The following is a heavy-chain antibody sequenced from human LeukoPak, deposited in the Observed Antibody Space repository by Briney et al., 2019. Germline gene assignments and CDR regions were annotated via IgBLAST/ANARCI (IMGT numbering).Heavy chain of an antibody. V-gene: IGHV3-7*01. CDR2: IKQDGSEK. CDR3: ARASPPGGDYYYYYMDV. J-gene: IGHJ6*03. CDR1: GFTFSFYW. D-gene: IGHD3-10*01. Sequence: PGGSLRLSRAASGFTFSFYWMSWVRQAPGKGLEWVANIKQDGSEKYYVDSVKGRFTTSRDNAKNSLYLQMNSLRAEDTAVYYCARASPPGGDYYYYYMDVWGKGTTVTVSS.